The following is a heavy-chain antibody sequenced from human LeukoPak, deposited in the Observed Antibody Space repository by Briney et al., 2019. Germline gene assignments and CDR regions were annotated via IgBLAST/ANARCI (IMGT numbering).Heavy chain of an antibody. D-gene: IGHD1-26*01. CDR2: ISYDGSNK. CDR3: AKAQYSGSHNWFDP. J-gene: IGHJ5*02. Sequence: GRSPRLSCAASGFIFSSYGMHWVRQAPGKGLEWVAVISYDGSNKYYADSVKGRFTISRDNSKNTLYLQMNSLRAEDTAVYYCAKAQYSGSHNWFDPWGQGTLVTVSS. CDR1: GFIFSSYG. V-gene: IGHV3-30*18.